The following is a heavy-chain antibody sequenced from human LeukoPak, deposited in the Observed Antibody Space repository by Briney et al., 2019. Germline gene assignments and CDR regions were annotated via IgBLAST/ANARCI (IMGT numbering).Heavy chain of an antibody. J-gene: IGHJ4*02. Sequence: SETLSLTCAIYSESFSGYFWSWIRQPPGKGLEWIGEINYSGSTNYNPSLKSRVTISVDTSKNQFSLKLSSVTAADTAVYYCARVVYCGGDCYLPDYWGQGTLVTVSS. CDR2: INYSGST. CDR3: ARVVYCGGDCYLPDY. V-gene: IGHV4-34*01. D-gene: IGHD2-21*02. CDR1: SESFSGYF.